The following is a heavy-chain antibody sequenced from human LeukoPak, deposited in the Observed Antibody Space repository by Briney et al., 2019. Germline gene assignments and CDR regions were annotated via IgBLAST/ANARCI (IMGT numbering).Heavy chain of an antibody. D-gene: IGHD1-26*01. CDR1: GDSVTSSNYY. CDR2: IYSGGFT. V-gene: IGHV4-39*07. CDR3: ARASLVGATDYYYYMDV. Sequence: SETLSLTCTVSGDSVTSSNYYWGWIRQPPGRGLACIGSIYSGGFTYYNPSLKSRVTISVDTSKNQFSLKLSSVTAADTAVYYCARASLVGATDYYYYMDVWGKGTTVTVSS. J-gene: IGHJ6*03.